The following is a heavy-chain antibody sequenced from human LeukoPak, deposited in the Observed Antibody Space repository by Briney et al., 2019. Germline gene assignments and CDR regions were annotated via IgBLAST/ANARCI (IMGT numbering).Heavy chain of an antibody. CDR2: IYYSGST. D-gene: IGHD6-13*01. J-gene: IGHJ4*02. Sequence: SETLSLTCTVSGGSISSYYWSWIRQPPGKGLEWIGYIYYSGSTNYNPSLKSRVTISVDTSKNQFSLKLSSVTAADTAVYYCARQLTSSSWYWLWGQGTLVTVSS. V-gene: IGHV4-59*08. CDR1: GGSISSYY. CDR3: ARQLTSSSWYWL.